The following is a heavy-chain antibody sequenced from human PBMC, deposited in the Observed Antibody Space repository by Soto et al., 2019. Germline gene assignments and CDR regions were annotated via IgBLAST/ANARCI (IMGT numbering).Heavy chain of an antibody. V-gene: IGHV1-2*04. D-gene: IGHD2-2*01. CDR1: GYTFTGYY. CDR2: INPNSGGT. CDR3: ARSGVVVPAANYYYYGMDV. Sequence: GASVNVSCKASGYTFTGYYMHWVRQAPGQGLEWMGWINPNSGGTNYAQKFQGWVTMTRDTSISTAYMELSRLRSDDTAVYYCARSGVVVPAANYYYYGMDVWGQGTTVTVSS. J-gene: IGHJ6*02.